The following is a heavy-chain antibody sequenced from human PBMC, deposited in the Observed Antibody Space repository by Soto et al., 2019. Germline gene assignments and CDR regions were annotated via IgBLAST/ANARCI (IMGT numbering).Heavy chain of an antibody. J-gene: IGHJ4*02. Sequence: SVKASCKASGYNLNAYYLHWLRQAPGPGLEWIGWIVPNSGGTYSAQKFQGRLTLTRDSSISATYLGLRSLTSDDTAASSCARGFLYCSDGDRYVGSWGRGTLVSVSS. CDR1: GYNLNAYY. V-gene: IGHV1-2*02. CDR2: IVPNSGGT. D-gene: IGHD2-15*01. CDR3: ARGFLYCSDGDRYVGS.